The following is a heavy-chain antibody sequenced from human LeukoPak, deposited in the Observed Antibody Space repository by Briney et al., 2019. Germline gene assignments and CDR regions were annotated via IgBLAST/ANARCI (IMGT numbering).Heavy chain of an antibody. V-gene: IGHV5-51*01. Sequence: GESLKISCKGSGYTFPNYWIAWVRQMPGKGLEFMGIIYPEDSDTRYSPSFQGQVTISADQSSRTAYLEWSSLKASDSAMYYCARTGGYSYGLDYFDQWGQGTLVIVSS. J-gene: IGHJ4*02. CDR1: GYTFPNYW. D-gene: IGHD5-18*01. CDR3: ARTGGYSYGLDYFDQ. CDR2: IYPEDSDT.